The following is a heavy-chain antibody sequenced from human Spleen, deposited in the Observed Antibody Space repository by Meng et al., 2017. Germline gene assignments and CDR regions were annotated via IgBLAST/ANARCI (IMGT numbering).Heavy chain of an antibody. CDR2: INPKSGDT. Sequence: ASVKVSCKPSGYNFPDYYIHWVRRAPGQGLEWMGRINPKSGDTHYAQKFQARVTMTGDTSISTAYMELRSLRSDDTAVYYCARAGSWIVGATSAFDIWGQGTMVTVSS. CDR3: ARAGSWIVGATSAFDI. J-gene: IGHJ3*02. D-gene: IGHD1-26*01. CDR1: GYNFPDYY. V-gene: IGHV1-2*06.